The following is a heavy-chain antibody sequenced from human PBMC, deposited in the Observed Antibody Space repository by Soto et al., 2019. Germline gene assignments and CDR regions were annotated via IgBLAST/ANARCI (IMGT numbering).Heavy chain of an antibody. V-gene: IGHV4-59*01. Sequence: ETLSLTCTVSGVSIRSYYWSWIRQPPGKGLEWIGYIYYSGSTNYNPSLKSRVTISVDTSKNQFSLKLSSVTVADTAVYYCARLPYYDFWSGYLDYYYYMDVWGKGITVTVSS. J-gene: IGHJ6*03. CDR1: GVSIRSYY. D-gene: IGHD3-3*01. CDR3: ARLPYYDFWSGYLDYYYYMDV. CDR2: IYYSGST.